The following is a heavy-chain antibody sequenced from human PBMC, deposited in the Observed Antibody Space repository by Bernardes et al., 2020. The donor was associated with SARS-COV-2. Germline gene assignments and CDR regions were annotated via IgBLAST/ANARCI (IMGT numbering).Heavy chain of an antibody. V-gene: IGHV1-24*01. J-gene: IGHJ6*02. CDR3: ASRRSLYYGMDV. D-gene: IGHD2-2*02. CDR1: GYTLSELS. CDR2: FDREDGET. Sequence: ASVKVSCKVSGYTLSELSMHWVRLPPGKGLEWMGGFDREDGETIYAQKFQGRVTMTEDTSTDTAYMEVSSLRAEDTAVYYCASRRSLYYGMDVWGQGTTVTVSS.